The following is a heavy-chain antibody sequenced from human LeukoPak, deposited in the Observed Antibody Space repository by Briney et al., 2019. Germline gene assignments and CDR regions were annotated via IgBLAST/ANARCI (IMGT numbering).Heavy chain of an antibody. CDR3: ARAKYYYESSGYYEYYFDY. J-gene: IGHJ4*02. V-gene: IGHV5-51*01. Sequence: GESLKISCKGSGDSFTAYWIGWVRQMPGKGLEWMGIIYPRDSDTRYSPSFQGQVTISADKSISTAYLQWNSLEASDTAMCYCARAKYYYESSGYYEYYFDYWGQGTLVTVSS. CDR1: GDSFTAYW. CDR2: IYPRDSDT. D-gene: IGHD3-22*01.